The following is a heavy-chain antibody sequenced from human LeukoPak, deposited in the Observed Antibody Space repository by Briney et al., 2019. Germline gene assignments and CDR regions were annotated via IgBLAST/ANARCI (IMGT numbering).Heavy chain of an antibody. J-gene: IGHJ3*02. CDR3: ATIVVMTAFDAFDI. CDR2: IYHSGST. D-gene: IGHD2-21*02. CDR1: GYSISSGYY. Sequence: SETLSLTCTVSGYSISSGYYWGWIRQPPGQGLEWIGSIYHSGSTYYNPSLKSRVTISLDTSKNQFSLKLTSVTAADTAVYYCATIVVMTAFDAFDIWGQGTMVTVSS. V-gene: IGHV4-38-2*02.